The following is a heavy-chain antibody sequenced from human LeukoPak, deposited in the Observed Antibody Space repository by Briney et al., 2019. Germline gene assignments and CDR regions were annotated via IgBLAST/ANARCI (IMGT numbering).Heavy chain of an antibody. CDR3: ARDGGGKSRPFDY. CDR1: GGSLSSYY. D-gene: IGHD4-23*01. J-gene: IGHJ4*02. Sequence: SETLSLTCTASGGSLSSYYWSWLRQPPGKGLEWIGNIYYRGSTNYNPSLKSRVTMSVDTSKNQFSLKVSSVTAADTAVYYCARDGGGKSRPFDYWGQGTPVTVSS. V-gene: IGHV4-59*01. CDR2: IYYRGST.